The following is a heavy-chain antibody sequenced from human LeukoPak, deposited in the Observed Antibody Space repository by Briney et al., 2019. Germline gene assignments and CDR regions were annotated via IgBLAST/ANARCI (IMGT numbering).Heavy chain of an antibody. CDR2: INPSGGST. CDR1: GYTFTSYY. V-gene: IGHV1-46*01. Sequence: ASVKVSCKASGYTFTSYYMHWVRQAPGQGLEWMGIINPSGGSTSYAQKFQGRVTMTRDTSTSTVYMELSSLRSEDTAVYYCARVPSGSYHTAPFDYWGQGTLVTVSS. CDR3: ARVPSGSYHTAPFDY. J-gene: IGHJ4*02. D-gene: IGHD1-26*01.